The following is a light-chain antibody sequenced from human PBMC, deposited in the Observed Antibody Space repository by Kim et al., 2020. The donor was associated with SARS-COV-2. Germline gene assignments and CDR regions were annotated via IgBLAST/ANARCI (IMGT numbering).Light chain of an antibody. CDR2: KSY. J-gene: IGLJ1*01. CDR3: AAWDDRLSGSYV. Sequence: QSVLTQPPSASGTPGQRVTISCSGTISNIGNNYVSWYQQVPGTVPKLLIYKSYERPPGVPDRFSASRSGTSASLAISGLRSEDEADYYCAAWDDRLSGSYVFGTGTKVTVL. V-gene: IGLV1-47*01. CDR1: ISNIGNNY.